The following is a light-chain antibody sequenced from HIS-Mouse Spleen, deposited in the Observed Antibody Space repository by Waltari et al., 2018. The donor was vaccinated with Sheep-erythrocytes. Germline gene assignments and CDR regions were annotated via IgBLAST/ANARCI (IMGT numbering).Light chain of an antibody. V-gene: IGLV2-14*01. CDR3: SSYTSSSTQV. CDR2: EVS. Sequence: QSALTQPASVSGYPGQSITISCTGTSSDVGGYNYVPWYQQHPGKAPKLMIYEVSNRPSGVSTRFSGSKSGNTASLTISGLQAEDESDYYCSSYTSSSTQVFGGGTKLTVL. CDR1: SSDVGGYNY. J-gene: IGLJ2*01.